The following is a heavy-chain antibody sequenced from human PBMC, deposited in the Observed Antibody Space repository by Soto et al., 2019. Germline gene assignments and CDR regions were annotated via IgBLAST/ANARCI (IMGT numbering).Heavy chain of an antibody. D-gene: IGHD6-13*01. CDR3: AKGVAAAGTSPLFER. Sequence: GGSLRLSCGASGFTFSSCAMTWVRQAPGKGLEWVSTISQSGSSTYFADSVKGRFSISRDNFKGTLYLQMNNLRAENTAVYFCAKGVAAAGTSPLFERWGQGPMVTV. J-gene: IGHJ4*02. CDR1: GFTFSSCA. CDR2: ISQSGSST. V-gene: IGHV3-23*01.